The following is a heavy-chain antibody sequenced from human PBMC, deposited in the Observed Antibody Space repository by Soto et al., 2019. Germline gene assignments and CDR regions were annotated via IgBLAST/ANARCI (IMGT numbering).Heavy chain of an antibody. V-gene: IGHV4-30-2*01. D-gene: IGHD3-10*01. CDR3: ARFHLRFGELDY. Sequence: QLQLQESGSGLVRPSQTLSLTCTVSGASIGSGSYSWNWIRQPPGKGLGWIGYLHPSGDPYSNPSLRCRVTIPVDRSNFPSSLKFFYVTAADTAVSSCARFHLRFGELDYWGQGALVTVYS. CDR2: LHPSGDP. CDR1: GASIGSGSYS. J-gene: IGHJ4*02.